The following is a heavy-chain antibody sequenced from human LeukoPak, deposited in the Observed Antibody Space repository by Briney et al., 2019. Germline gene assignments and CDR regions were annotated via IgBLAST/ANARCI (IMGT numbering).Heavy chain of an antibody. CDR3: VRRLTMSHSGGDWFDP. V-gene: IGHV5-51*01. CDR2: VYPLDSDT. CDR1: GCNFFSNYW. J-gene: IGHJ5*02. D-gene: IGHD4/OR15-4a*01. Sequence: GESLKISCQTSGCNFFSNYWIAWVRQMPGKGLEWMGMVYPLDSDTRYSPSFQSQVTFSADKSTNTAYLQWSSLKASDTAMYYCVRRLTMSHSGGDWFDPWGQGTLVTVSS.